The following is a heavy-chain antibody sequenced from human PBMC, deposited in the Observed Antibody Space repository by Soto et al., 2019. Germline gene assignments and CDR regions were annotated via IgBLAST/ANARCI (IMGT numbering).Heavy chain of an antibody. CDR3: ARRSGDDFWSGFSAMDV. V-gene: IGHV4-59*01. CDR1: GGSISSYY. J-gene: IGHJ6*02. D-gene: IGHD3-3*01. CDR2: IYYSGST. Sequence: SETLSLTCTVSGGSISSYYWSWIRQPPGKGLEWIGNIYYSGSTNYNPSLQSRVTISVGTSKNQFSLKLSSVTAADTAVYYCARRSGDDFWSGFSAMDVWGQGTTVTVSS.